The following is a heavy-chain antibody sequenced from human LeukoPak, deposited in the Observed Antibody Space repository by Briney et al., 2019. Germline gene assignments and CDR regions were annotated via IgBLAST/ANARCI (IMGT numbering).Heavy chain of an antibody. CDR3: ARIAAAGNRRLNY. CDR1: GYTFTSYD. J-gene: IGHJ4*02. D-gene: IGHD6-13*01. Sequence: ASVKVSCKASGYTFTSYDINWVRQATGQGLEWMGWMNPNRGNTGYAQKFQGRITMTRNTSISTAYMELSSLTSEDTAVYYCARIAAAGNRRLNYWGQGTLVTVSS. V-gene: IGHV1-8*01. CDR2: MNPNRGNT.